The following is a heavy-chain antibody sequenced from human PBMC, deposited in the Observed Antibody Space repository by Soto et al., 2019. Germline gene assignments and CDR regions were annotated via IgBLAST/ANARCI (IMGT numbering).Heavy chain of an antibody. J-gene: IGHJ5*02. CDR3: ARLGAYYQSLDP. Sequence: SETLSLTCTVSGGSISVGGYYWSWIRQHPGKGLEWIGYIYYSGSTYYNPSLKSRVTISVDTSKNQFSLNLSSVTAADTAVYYCARLGAYYQSLDPWGPGTLVTVSS. CDR1: GGSISVGGYY. D-gene: IGHD2-21*01. CDR2: IYYSGST. V-gene: IGHV4-31*03.